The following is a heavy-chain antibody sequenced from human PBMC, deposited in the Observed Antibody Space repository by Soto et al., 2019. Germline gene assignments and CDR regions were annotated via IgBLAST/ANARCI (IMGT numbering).Heavy chain of an antibody. CDR3: ARGWGYDSNDYYYAY. Sequence: QVQLVQSGAEVRKPGSSVKVSCKASGGTFSRHAISWVRQAPGQGLEWMGGIIPIFGTANHAKKFQGRFTIIADESTSTVYMEVSSLRSEDTAMYYCARGWGYDSNDYYYAYWGQGTLVIVSS. V-gene: IGHV1-69*01. CDR1: GGTFSRHA. CDR2: IIPIFGTA. D-gene: IGHD3-22*01. J-gene: IGHJ4*02.